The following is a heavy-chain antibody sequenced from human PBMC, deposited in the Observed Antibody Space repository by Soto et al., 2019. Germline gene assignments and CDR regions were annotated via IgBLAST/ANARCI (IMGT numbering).Heavy chain of an antibody. CDR3: SRDSYDSSGYYLDY. Sequence: GGSLRLSGAASGFTLSSYWMSGVRQAPGKGLEWVANIKQDGSEKYYVDSVKGRFTISRDNAKNSLYLHMNSLRAEATAGYYCSRDSYDSSGYYLDYWGQGTLVTVSS. J-gene: IGHJ4*02. CDR2: IKQDGSEK. D-gene: IGHD3-22*01. V-gene: IGHV3-7*01. CDR1: GFTLSSYW.